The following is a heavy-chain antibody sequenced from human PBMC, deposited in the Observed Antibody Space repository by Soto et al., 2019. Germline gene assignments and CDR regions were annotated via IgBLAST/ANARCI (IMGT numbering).Heavy chain of an antibody. V-gene: IGHV1-69*02. CDR2: IIPILGIA. Sequence: QVQLVQSGAEVKKPGSSVKVSCKASGGTFSSYTISWVRQAPGQGLEWMGRIIPILGIANYAQKFQGRVTITADKSTSTAYMELSSLRSEDTAVYYCAGGWFGESYYYYGMDVWGQGTTVTVSS. D-gene: IGHD3-10*01. CDR1: GGTFSSYT. CDR3: AGGWFGESYYYYGMDV. J-gene: IGHJ6*02.